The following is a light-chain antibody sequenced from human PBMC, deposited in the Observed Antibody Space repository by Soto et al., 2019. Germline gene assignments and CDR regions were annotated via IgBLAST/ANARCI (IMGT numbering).Light chain of an antibody. CDR3: QQYGSSPLT. Sequence: EIVLTQSPGTLSLSPGERATLPCRASQSVSSYLAWYQQKPGQAPRLLIYDASNRATGIPARFSGRGSGTDFTLTISRLEPEDFAVYYCQQYGSSPLTFGGGTKVDIK. CDR1: QSVSSY. CDR2: DAS. V-gene: IGKV3-20*01. J-gene: IGKJ4*01.